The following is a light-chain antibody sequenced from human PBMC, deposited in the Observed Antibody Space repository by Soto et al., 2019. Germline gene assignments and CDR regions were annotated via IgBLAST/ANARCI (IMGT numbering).Light chain of an antibody. CDR3: QQYNTWPPRYT. CDR1: QSVKSY. V-gene: IGKV3-15*01. J-gene: IGKJ2*01. Sequence: EIVLTQSPATLSVYPGGRATLSCMASQSVKSYLAWYQQRPGQPPRLLIYGTSTRATGIPARFSGSGSGTEFSLTISSLQSEDFAVYYCQQYNTWPPRYTFGQGTKLEIK. CDR2: GTS.